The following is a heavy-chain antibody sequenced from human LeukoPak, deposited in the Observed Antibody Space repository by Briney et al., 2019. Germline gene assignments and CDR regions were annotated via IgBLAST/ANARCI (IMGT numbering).Heavy chain of an antibody. D-gene: IGHD3-22*01. Sequence: PGGSLRLSCATSGFTFSRYNMNWVRQAPGKGLEWVSSITSSSIYKYYADSMKGRFTISRDNSKNTLYLQMNSLRAEDTAVYYCAKDLYYDSSGYSGFDYWGQGTLVTVSS. V-gene: IGHV3-21*04. CDR2: ITSSSIYK. CDR3: AKDLYYDSSGYSGFDY. CDR1: GFTFSRYN. J-gene: IGHJ4*02.